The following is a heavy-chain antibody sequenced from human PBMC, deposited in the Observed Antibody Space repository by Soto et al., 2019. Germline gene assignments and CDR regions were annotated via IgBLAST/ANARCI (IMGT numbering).Heavy chain of an antibody. J-gene: IGHJ5*02. CDR2: MNPNSGNT. V-gene: IGHV1-8*01. CDR1: GYTFTSYD. D-gene: IGHD6-13*01. CDR3: ARERAAVDTGRNWFDP. Sequence: GASVKVSCKASGYTFTSYDINWVRQATGQGLEWMGWMNPNSGNTGYAQKFQGRVTMTRNTSISTAYMELSSLRSEDTAVYYCARERAAVDTGRNWFDPWGQGTLVTVSS.